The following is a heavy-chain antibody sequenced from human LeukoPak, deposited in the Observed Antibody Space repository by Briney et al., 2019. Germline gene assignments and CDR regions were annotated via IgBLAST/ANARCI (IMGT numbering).Heavy chain of an antibody. D-gene: IGHD5-24*01. CDR2: IIPIFGTA. CDR1: GYTFTSYA. CDR3: ASGTGRDGYNVYAFDI. V-gene: IGHV1-69*05. J-gene: IGHJ3*02. Sequence: SVKVSCKASGYTFTSYAISWVRQAPGQGLEWMGGIIPIFGTANYAQKFQGRVTITTDESTSTAYMELSSLRSEDTAVYYCASGTGRDGYNVYAFDIWGQGTMVTVSS.